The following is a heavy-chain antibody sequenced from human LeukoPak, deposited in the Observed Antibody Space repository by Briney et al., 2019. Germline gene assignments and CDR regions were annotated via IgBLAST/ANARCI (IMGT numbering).Heavy chain of an antibody. CDR1: GFTFSGSA. Sequence: PGGSLRLSCAASGFTFSGSAIHWVRQASGKGLGWVGRIKSGGGATDYAAPVKGRFTISRDDSKNTLYLQMSSLKTEDTAVYYCTTDLSSRNVEMSFIRENTFDIWGQGTVVTVSS. CDR3: TTDLSSRNVEMSFIRENTFDI. D-gene: IGHD5-24*01. V-gene: IGHV3-15*01. J-gene: IGHJ3*02. CDR2: IKSGGGAT.